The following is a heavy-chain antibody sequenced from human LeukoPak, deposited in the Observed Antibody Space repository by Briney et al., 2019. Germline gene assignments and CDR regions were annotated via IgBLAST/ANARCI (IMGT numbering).Heavy chain of an antibody. J-gene: IGHJ5*02. CDR1: GGSISSYY. CDR3: AVSTYYYGSGSSYTWFDP. CDR2: IYYSGST. V-gene: IGHV4-59*01. Sequence: SETLSLTCTVSGGSISSYYWSWIRQPPGKGLEWIGYIYYSGSTNYNPSLKSRVTISVDTSKNQFSLKLSSVTAADTAVYYCAVSTYYYGSGSSYTWFDPWGQGTLVTVSS. D-gene: IGHD3-10*01.